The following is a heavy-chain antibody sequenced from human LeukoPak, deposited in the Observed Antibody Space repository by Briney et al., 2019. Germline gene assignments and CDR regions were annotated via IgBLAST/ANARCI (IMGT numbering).Heavy chain of an antibody. CDR1: GFTFSSYA. D-gene: IGHD2-8*01. J-gene: IGHJ4*02. CDR3: ARGDPMLSFDY. Sequence: GGSLRLSCAASGFTFSSYAMSWVRQAPGKGLEWVSGISGSGDATYYADSVKGRFTISRDNAMNSLSLQLSSLRAEDTAVYYCARGDPMLSFDYWGQGTLVTVSS. CDR2: ISGSGDAT. V-gene: IGHV3-23*01.